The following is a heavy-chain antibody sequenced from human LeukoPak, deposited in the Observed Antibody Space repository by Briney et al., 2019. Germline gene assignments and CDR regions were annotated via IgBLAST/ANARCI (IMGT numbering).Heavy chain of an antibody. V-gene: IGHV4-59*11. J-gene: IGHJ5*02. D-gene: IGHD2-21*02. CDR3: ARVFRGVVTANWFDP. CDR1: GGSITGHY. Sequence: SETLSLTCTVSGGSITGHYWTWIRQSPGKGLEWIGFVYDNGNTNYNSSLQSRVTMFVDTSTNQLSLKMTSVTAADTAIYYCARVFRGVVTANWFDPWGQGTLVTVSS. CDR2: VYDNGNT.